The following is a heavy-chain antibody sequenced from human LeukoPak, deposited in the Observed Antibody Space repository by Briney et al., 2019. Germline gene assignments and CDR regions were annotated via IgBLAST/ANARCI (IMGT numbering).Heavy chain of an antibody. CDR3: ARDGGGSNYVDYYYYYMDV. J-gene: IGHJ6*03. D-gene: IGHD4-11*01. V-gene: IGHV4-59*12. CDR2: IYYSGST. CDR1: GDSISSYY. Sequence: SETLSLTRTVSGDSISSYYWSWIRQPPGKGLEWIGYIYYSGSTKYNPSLKSRVTISLDTSKNQFSLKLSSVTAADTAVYYCARDGGGSNYVDYYYYYMDVWGKGTTVTVSS.